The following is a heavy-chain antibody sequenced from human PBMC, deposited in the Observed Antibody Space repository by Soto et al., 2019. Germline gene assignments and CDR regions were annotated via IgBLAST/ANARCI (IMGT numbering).Heavy chain of an antibody. CDR3: ARELRYFDWLLRVYFDY. D-gene: IGHD3-9*01. CDR2: IKQDGSEK. V-gene: IGHV3-7*01. Sequence: EVQLVESGGGLVQPGGYLRLSCAASGFTFSSYWMSWVRQAPGKGLEWVANIKQDGSEKYYVDSVKGRFTISRDNAKNSLYLQMNSLRAEDTAVYYCARELRYFDWLLRVYFDYWGQGTLVTVSS. CDR1: GFTFSSYW. J-gene: IGHJ4*02.